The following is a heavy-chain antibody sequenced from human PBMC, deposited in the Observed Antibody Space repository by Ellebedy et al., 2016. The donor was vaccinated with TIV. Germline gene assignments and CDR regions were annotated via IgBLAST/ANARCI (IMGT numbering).Heavy chain of an antibody. D-gene: IGHD3-10*01. CDR1: GFTFSSYS. CDR3: ARGPRFGESSFDY. Sequence: PGGSLRLSCAASGFTFSSYSMNWVRPAPGKGLEWVSHISLSSSTIYYADSVKGRFTISRDNAKNSLSLQMNSLRDEDTAVYYCARGPRFGESSFDYWGQGTLVTVSS. CDR2: ISLSSSTI. V-gene: IGHV3-48*02. J-gene: IGHJ4*02.